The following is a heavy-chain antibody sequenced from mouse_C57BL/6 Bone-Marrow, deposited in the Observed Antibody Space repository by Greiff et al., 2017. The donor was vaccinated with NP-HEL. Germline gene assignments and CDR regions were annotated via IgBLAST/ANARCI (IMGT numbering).Heavy chain of an antibody. CDR2: INPNNGGT. CDR1: GYTFTDYY. V-gene: IGHV1-26*01. Sequence: VQLQQSGPELVKPGASVKISCKASGYTFTDYYMNWVKQSPGKSLEWIGDINPNNGGTSYNQKFKGKATLTVDKSSSTAYMQLRSLTSEDSAVYYCARGGYYYGSRDYWGQGTTLTVSS. J-gene: IGHJ2*01. D-gene: IGHD1-1*01. CDR3: ARGGYYYGSRDY.